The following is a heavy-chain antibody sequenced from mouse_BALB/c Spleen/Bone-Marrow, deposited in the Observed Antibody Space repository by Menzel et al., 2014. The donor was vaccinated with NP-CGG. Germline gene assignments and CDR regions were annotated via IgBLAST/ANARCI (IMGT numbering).Heavy chain of an antibody. D-gene: IGHD1-2*01. CDR2: IRNKANGYTT. CDR3: ARDNYYGYHWYFDV. J-gene: IGHJ1*01. Sequence: EVKLVESGGGVVQPGGSLRLSCATSGFTFTDYYMSWVRRPPGKALEWLGFIRNKANGYTTEYSASVKGRFTISGDNSQSILYLQMNTLRAEDSATYYCARDNYYGYHWYFDVWGAGTTVTVSS. CDR1: GFTFTDYY. V-gene: IGHV7-3*02.